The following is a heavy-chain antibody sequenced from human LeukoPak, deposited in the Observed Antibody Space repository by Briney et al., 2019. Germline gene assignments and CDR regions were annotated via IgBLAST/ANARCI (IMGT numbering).Heavy chain of an antibody. V-gene: IGHV1-18*04. J-gene: IGHJ4*02. CDR1: GYTFTSYA. D-gene: IGHD2-15*01. CDR3: VRDLTPSFCTSGSCPYGGYFDH. Sequence: GASVKVSCKASGYTFTSYALSWVRQAPGQGLEWMGWLNINNGNTKYAQKFQGRVTMTRITSTNTAYLELRNLISDDTAVYYCVRDLTPSFCTSGSCPYGGYFDHWGQGTLVTVSS. CDR2: LNINNGNT.